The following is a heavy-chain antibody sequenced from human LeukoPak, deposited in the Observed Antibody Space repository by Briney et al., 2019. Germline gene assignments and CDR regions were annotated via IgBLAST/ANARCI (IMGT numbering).Heavy chain of an antibody. J-gene: IGHJ6*02. CDR1: GFTFSSYS. D-gene: IGHD3-10*01. V-gene: IGHV3-7*01. CDR2: IKQDGSEK. CDR3: ARDLWQRPYYYYGMDV. Sequence: PGGSLRLSCAASGFTFSSYSMTWVRQAPGKGLEWVANIKQDGSEKYYVDSVKGRFTISRDNAKNSLYLQMNSLRAEDTAVYYCARDLWQRPYYYYGMDVWGQGTTVTVSS.